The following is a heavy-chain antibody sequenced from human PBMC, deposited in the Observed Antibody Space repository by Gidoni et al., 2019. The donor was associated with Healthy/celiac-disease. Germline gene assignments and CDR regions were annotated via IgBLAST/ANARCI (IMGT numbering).Heavy chain of an antibody. D-gene: IGHD4-17*01. J-gene: IGHJ4*02. CDR2: ISGGGGST. CDR3: AKVTTVTSIGY. Sequence: EVKLLESGGGLVQLGGSLRPSWTASGSTFRSYAMSWVRQSPGKGLEGVSAISGGGGSTYDADSVKGRFTISRDNSKNTLYLQMNSLRAEDTAVYYCAKVTTVTSIGYWGQGTLVTVSS. V-gene: IGHV3-23*01. CDR1: GSTFRSYA.